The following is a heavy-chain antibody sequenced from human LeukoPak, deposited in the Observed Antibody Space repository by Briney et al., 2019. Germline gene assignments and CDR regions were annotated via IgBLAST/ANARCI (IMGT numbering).Heavy chain of an antibody. CDR3: AKRWDSTWSYFDL. J-gene: IGHJ4*02. CDR1: GFTFTRSA. D-gene: IGHD1-26*01. Sequence: PGGSLRLSCVASGFTFTRSAMHWVRQAPGKGLEWVAFIQYDGDNKYYADSVKGRFTISRDDSQNTLYLQMNILTVEDTAVYYCAKRWDSTWSYFDLWGQGTLVTVSS. CDR2: IQYDGDNK. V-gene: IGHV3-30*02.